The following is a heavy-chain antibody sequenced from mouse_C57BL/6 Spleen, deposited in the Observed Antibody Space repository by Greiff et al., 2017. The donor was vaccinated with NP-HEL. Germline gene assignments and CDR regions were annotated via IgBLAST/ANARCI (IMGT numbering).Heavy chain of an antibody. D-gene: IGHD4-1*01. J-gene: IGHJ2*01. CDR3: ATSWDGGYYFDY. V-gene: IGHV1-80*01. CDR2: IYPGDGDT. Sequence: VQVVESGAELVKPGASVKISCKASGYAFSSYWMNWVKQRPGKGLEWIGQIYPGDGDTNYNGKFKGKATLTADKSSSTAYMQLSSLTSEDSAVYFCATSWDGGYYFDYWGQGTTLTVSS. CDR1: GYAFSSYW.